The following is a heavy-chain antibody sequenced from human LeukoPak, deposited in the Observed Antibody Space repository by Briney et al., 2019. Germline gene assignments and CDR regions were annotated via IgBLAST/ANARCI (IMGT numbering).Heavy chain of an antibody. CDR2: INSSRSYI. CDR1: GFTFSSYS. J-gene: IGHJ4*02. Sequence: GGSLRLSCAASGFTFSSYSMNWVRQAPGKGLEWVSFINSSRSYIYYADSVKGRFTISRDNAKNSLYLQVNSLRAEDTAVYYCARQDYYDSSGYPLDYWGQGTLVTVSS. V-gene: IGHV3-21*01. CDR3: ARQDYYDSSGYPLDY. D-gene: IGHD3-22*01.